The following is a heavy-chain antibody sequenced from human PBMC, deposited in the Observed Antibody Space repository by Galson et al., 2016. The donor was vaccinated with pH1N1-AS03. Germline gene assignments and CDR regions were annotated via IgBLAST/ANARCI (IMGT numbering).Heavy chain of an antibody. V-gene: IGHV3-9*01. CDR2: ISWNGFNT. CDR1: GFTFNEYA. D-gene: IGHD2/OR15-2a*01. J-gene: IGHJ6*03. Sequence: SLRLSCAASGFTFNEYAMHWVRQSPGKGLEWVSGISWNGFNTDYGDSVKGRFNISRDNARNSLFLQMDSLRPEDTALYYCAKAYSTYCYYMDVWGKGTTVTVSS. CDR3: AKAYSTYCYYMDV.